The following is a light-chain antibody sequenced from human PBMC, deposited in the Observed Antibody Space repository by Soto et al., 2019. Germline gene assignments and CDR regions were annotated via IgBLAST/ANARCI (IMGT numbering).Light chain of an antibody. CDR3: QKYNRAPFT. J-gene: IGKJ4*01. Sequence: DIQMTQSPSSLSASVGDRVTITCRASRGISNDLAWDQQKPGKVPNLLIHTESILQSGVPSRFSGRGSGTDFTLTISSLQPEDVASYYCQKYNRAPFTFGGGTKVEIK. V-gene: IGKV1-27*01. CDR2: TES. CDR1: RGISND.